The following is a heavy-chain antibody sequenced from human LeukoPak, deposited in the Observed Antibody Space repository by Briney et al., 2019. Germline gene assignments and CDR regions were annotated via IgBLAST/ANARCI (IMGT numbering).Heavy chain of an antibody. CDR3: ATEDPGGISYGMDV. D-gene: IGHD1-1*01. J-gene: IGHJ6*02. CDR1: GYTLTELS. V-gene: IGHV1-24*01. Sequence: ASVKVSCKVSGYTLTELSMRWVRQAPGKGLEWMGGFDPEDGETIYAQKFQGRVTMTEDTSTGTAYMELSSLRSEDTAVYYCATEDPGGISYGMDVWGQGTTVTVSS. CDR2: FDPEDGET.